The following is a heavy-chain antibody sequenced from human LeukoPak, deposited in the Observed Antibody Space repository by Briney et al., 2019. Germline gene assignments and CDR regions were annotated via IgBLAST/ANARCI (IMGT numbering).Heavy chain of an antibody. CDR2: IRYDGSNK. CDR3: ARGARGDYYYYYMGV. D-gene: IGHD3-10*01. Sequence: PGGSLRLSCAASGFTFSSYGMHWVRQAPGKGLEGVAFIRYDGSNKYYADSVKGRFTISRDNAKNTLYQQMNSLRAEDTALYYCARGARGDYYYYYMGVWGKGTTVTVSS. CDR1: GFTFSSYG. V-gene: IGHV3-30*02. J-gene: IGHJ6*03.